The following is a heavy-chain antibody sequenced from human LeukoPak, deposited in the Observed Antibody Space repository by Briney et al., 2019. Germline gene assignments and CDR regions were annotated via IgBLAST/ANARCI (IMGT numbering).Heavy chain of an antibody. J-gene: IGHJ4*02. D-gene: IGHD3-3*01. CDR2: ISAYNGNT. CDR3: ARVETMYDFWSGYYPSKLYYFDY. Sequence: ASVKVPCKASGYTFTSYGISWVRQAPGQGLEWMGWISAYNGNTNYAQKLQGRVTMTTDTSTSTAYMELRSLRSDDTAVYYCARVETMYDFWSGYYPSKLYYFDYWGQGTLVTVSS. V-gene: IGHV1-18*01. CDR1: GYTFTSYG.